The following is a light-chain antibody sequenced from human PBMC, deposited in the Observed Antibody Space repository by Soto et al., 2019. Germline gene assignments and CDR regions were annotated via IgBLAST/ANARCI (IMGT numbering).Light chain of an antibody. Sequence: DIQMTQSPSSLSASVGDRVTITCQASQDISNYLNWYQQKPGKAPKLLIYKSSTLASGVPSRFSGTGSGTEFTLTINSLQPEDFATYYCQKYEDSSLFGGGTKVDIK. CDR3: QKYEDSSL. V-gene: IGKV1-5*03. J-gene: IGKJ4*01. CDR2: KSS. CDR1: QDISNY.